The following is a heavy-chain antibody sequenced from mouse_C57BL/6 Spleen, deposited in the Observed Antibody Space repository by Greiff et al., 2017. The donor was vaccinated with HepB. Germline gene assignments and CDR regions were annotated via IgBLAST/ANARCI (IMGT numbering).Heavy chain of an antibody. J-gene: IGHJ3*01. CDR3: AEWTGRFGY. CDR2: IDPANGNT. CDR1: GFNIKNTH. Sequence: EVQLQQSVAELVRPGASVKLSCTASGFNIKNTHMHWVKQRPEQGLEWIGRIDPANGNTKYAPKFQGKATITADTSSNTAYLQLSSLTSEDTAIYYCAEWTGRFGYWGQGTLVTVSA. D-gene: IGHD1-3*01. V-gene: IGHV14-3*01.